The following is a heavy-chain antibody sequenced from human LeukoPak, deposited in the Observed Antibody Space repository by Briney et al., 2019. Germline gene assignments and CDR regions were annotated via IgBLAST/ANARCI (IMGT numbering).Heavy chain of an antibody. Sequence: GASVKVSCKASGYTFTIYGISWVRQAPGQGLEWMGWISAYNGNTNYAQKLQGRVTMTTDTSTSTAYMELRSLRSDDTAVYYCARGGYYYDSSGYNDAFDIWGQGTMVTVSS. J-gene: IGHJ3*02. D-gene: IGHD3-22*01. CDR3: ARGGYYYDSSGYNDAFDI. CDR2: ISAYNGNT. V-gene: IGHV1-18*01. CDR1: GYTFTIYG.